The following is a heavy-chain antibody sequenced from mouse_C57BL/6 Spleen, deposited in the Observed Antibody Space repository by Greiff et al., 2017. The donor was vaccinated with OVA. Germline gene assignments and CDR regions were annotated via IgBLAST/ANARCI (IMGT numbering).Heavy chain of an antibody. V-gene: IGHV2-2*01. CDR3: ARETMITKAMDY. CDR2: IWSGGST. D-gene: IGHD2-4*01. CDR1: GFSLTRSG. J-gene: IGHJ4*01. Sequence: QVQLKESGPGLVQPSQSLSITCTVSGFSLTRSGVHWVRQSPGKGLGLLGVIWSGGSTDYNAAFISRLSISKNKSKSQDFFKINSLQADVTDIYNCARETMITKAMDYWGQGNSDTAST.